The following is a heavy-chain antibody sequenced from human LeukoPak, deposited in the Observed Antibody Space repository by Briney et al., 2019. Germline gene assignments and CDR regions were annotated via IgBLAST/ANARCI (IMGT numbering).Heavy chain of an antibody. D-gene: IGHD3-22*01. V-gene: IGHV3-30-3*01. CDR1: GFTFSSYA. J-gene: IGHJ4*02. CDR3: ARDRDSSGYYLDY. CDR2: ISYDGSNK. Sequence: PGRSLRLSCAASGFTFSSYAMHWVRQAPGKGLEWVAVISYDGSNKYYADSVKGRFTISRDNSKNTLYLQMNSLRAEDTAVYYCARDRDSSGYYLDYWGQGTLVTVSS.